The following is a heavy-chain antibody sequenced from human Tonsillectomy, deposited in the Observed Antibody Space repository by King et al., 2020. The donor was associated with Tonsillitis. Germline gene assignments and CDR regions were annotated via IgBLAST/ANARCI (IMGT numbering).Heavy chain of an antibody. J-gene: IGHJ4*02. Sequence: VQLVESGGGVVQPGRSQRLSCSASGFTFTMYGMHWVRQAPGKGLEWVAFISYDGSNKYYADSVKGRFSMSRDNSKNTLFLQMNSQRPEDTAVYYCATACDGGDCYSNYWGQGTLVTVSS. D-gene: IGHD2-21*02. CDR2: ISYDGSNK. CDR1: GFTFTMYG. CDR3: ATACDGGDCYSNY. V-gene: IGHV3-30*03.